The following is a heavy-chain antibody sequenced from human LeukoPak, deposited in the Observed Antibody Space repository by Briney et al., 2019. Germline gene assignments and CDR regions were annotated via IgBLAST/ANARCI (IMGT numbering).Heavy chain of an antibody. CDR2: IKQDGSEK. D-gene: IGHD4-23*01. CDR1: GFTFSNFW. Sequence: PGESLRLSCTASGFTFSNFWMGWVRQAPGKGLEWVANIKQDGSEKYYVDSVKGRFTISRDNAKNSLYLQMNSLRAEDTAVYYCASEDYGGLHPHFDYWGQGTLVTVSS. J-gene: IGHJ4*02. V-gene: IGHV3-7*03. CDR3: ASEDYGGLHPHFDY.